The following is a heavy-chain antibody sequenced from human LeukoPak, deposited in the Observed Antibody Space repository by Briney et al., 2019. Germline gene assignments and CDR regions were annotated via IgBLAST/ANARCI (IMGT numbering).Heavy chain of an antibody. D-gene: IGHD4-23*01. Sequence: ASVKVSCKASGGTFSSYAISWVRQAPGQGLEWMGRIIPIFGTANYAQKFQGRVTITTDESTSTAYMELSSLRSEDTAVYYCAISVTMVVTPLLDPWGQGTLVTVSS. CDR3: AISVTMVVTPLLDP. J-gene: IGHJ5*02. CDR1: GGTFSSYA. CDR2: IIPIFGTA. V-gene: IGHV1-69*05.